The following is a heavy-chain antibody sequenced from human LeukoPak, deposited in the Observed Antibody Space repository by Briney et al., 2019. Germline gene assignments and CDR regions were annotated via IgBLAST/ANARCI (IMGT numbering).Heavy chain of an antibody. CDR1: GGSISSGGYS. CDR2: IYYSGST. Sequence: SQTLSLTCAVSGGSISSGGYSWSWIRQPPGKGLEWIGYIYYSGSTYYNPSLKSRVTVSVDTSKNQFSLKLSSVTAADTAVYYCARACSGGSCYSLAFDIWGQGTMVTVSS. V-gene: IGHV4-30-4*07. D-gene: IGHD2-15*01. J-gene: IGHJ3*02. CDR3: ARACSGGSCYSLAFDI.